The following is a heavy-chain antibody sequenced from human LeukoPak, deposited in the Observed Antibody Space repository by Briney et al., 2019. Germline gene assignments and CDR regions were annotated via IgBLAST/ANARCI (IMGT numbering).Heavy chain of an antibody. Sequence: GSLRLSCAASGFTFSSYGMHWVRQAPGKGLEWVAFIRYDGSSKYYADSVKGRFTISRDNSKNTLYLQMNSLRAEDTAVYYCAKIGYYYDSSGYYPGHFDYRGQGTLVTVSS. CDR1: GFTFSSYG. D-gene: IGHD3-22*01. CDR2: IRYDGSSK. CDR3: AKIGYYYDSSGYYPGHFDY. J-gene: IGHJ4*02. V-gene: IGHV3-30*02.